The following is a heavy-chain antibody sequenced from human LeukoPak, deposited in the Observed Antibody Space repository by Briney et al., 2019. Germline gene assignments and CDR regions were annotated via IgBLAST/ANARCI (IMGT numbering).Heavy chain of an antibody. Sequence: SGGSLRLSCAASGFTFSDYYMSWIRQAPGKGLEWVSYISSSGSTIYYADSVKGRFTISRDNAKNSLYLQMNSLRAEDTAVYFCAKELHGSGNYAFDYWGQGTLVTVSS. V-gene: IGHV3-11*01. CDR3: AKELHGSGNYAFDY. CDR2: ISSSGSTI. D-gene: IGHD3-10*01. CDR1: GFTFSDYY. J-gene: IGHJ4*02.